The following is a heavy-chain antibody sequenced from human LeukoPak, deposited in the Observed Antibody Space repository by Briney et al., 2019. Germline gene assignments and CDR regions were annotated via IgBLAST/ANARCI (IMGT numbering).Heavy chain of an antibody. J-gene: IGHJ3*02. CDR2: INDNGAGT. CDR3: AKTPSRTFNAFDI. D-gene: IGHD1-14*01. Sequence: GGSLRLSCAASGFTFSSYAMSWVRQAPGKGLKWVSTINDNGAGTYYADSVKGRFTISRDNSKNTLYLQMNSLRAEDTAVYYCAKTPSRTFNAFDIWGQGTMVTVSS. CDR1: GFTFSSYA. V-gene: IGHV3-23*01.